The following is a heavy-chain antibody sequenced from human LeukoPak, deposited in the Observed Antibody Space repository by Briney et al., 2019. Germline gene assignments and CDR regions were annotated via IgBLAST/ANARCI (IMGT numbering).Heavy chain of an antibody. CDR1: GFTFSSYA. CDR3: ARGEYGSGSDHIDY. CDR2: ISYDGSNK. Sequence: PGGSLRLSCAASGFTFSSYAMYWVRQAPGKGLEWVAVISYDGSNKYYADSVKGRFTISRDNSKNTLYLQMNSLRAEDTAVYYCARGEYGSGSDHIDYWGQGTLVTVSS. J-gene: IGHJ4*02. D-gene: IGHD3-10*01. V-gene: IGHV3-30*04.